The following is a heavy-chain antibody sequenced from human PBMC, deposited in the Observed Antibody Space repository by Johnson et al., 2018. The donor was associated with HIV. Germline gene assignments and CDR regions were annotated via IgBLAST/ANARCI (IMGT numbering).Heavy chain of an antibody. CDR2: IKRNTDGGTT. D-gene: IGHD1-26*01. Sequence: VQLVESGGGLVKPGGSLRLSCAASGFTLSNAWMRWVRQAPGKGLEWVGHIKRNTDGGTTDYFASVKGRFTISRDESKNTLYLQMNSLKIEDTAVYYCATPWDLLGAFDIWGQGTMVTVSS. CDR1: GFTLSNAW. CDR3: ATPWDLLGAFDI. J-gene: IGHJ3*02. V-gene: IGHV3-15*01.